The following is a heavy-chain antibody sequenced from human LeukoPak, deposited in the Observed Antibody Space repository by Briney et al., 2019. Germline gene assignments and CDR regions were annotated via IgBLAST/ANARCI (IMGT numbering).Heavy chain of an antibody. Sequence: GGSLRLSCAASGFTVSSNYMSWVRQAPGKGLEWVSVIYSGGSTYYADSVKGRFIISRDNSKNMLHLQMSSLRPEDTALYYCAKVACSGTTCRFIDYWGQGTLVSVSS. CDR2: IYSGGST. D-gene: IGHD2-2*01. CDR1: GFTVSSNY. V-gene: IGHV3-53*05. CDR3: AKVACSGTTCRFIDY. J-gene: IGHJ4*02.